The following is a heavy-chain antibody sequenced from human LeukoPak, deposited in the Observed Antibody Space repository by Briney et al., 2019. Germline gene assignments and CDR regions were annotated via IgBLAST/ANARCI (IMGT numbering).Heavy chain of an antibody. D-gene: IGHD2-2*01. CDR1: GGTFSSYA. J-gene: IGHJ6*03. CDR2: IIPIFGTA. V-gene: IGHV1-69*05. Sequence: SVKVSCKASGGTFSSYAISWVRQAPGQGLEWMGGIIPIFGTANYAQKFQGRVTITTDESTSTAYMELRSLRSEDTAVYYCASDIVVVPAAQPSGYYYYMDVWGKGTTVTVSS. CDR3: ASDIVVVPAAQPSGYYYYMDV.